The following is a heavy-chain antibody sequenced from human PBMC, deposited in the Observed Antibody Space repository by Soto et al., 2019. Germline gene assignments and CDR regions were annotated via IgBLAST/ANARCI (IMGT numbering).Heavy chain of an antibody. CDR3: ARDREFDY. J-gene: IGHJ4*02. D-gene: IGHD1-26*01. CDR1: GFTFSSYA. CDR2: ISYDGSNK. V-gene: IGHV3-30-3*01. Sequence: QVQLVESGGGVVQPGRSLRLSCAASGFTFSSYAMHWVRQAPGKGLEWVAVISYDGSNKYYADSVKGRFTISRDNSKNTLYLQMNSLRAEDTAVYYCARDREFDYWGQGTLVTVCS.